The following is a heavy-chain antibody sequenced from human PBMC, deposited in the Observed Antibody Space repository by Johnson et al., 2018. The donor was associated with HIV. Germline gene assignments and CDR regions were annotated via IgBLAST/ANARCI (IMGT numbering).Heavy chain of an antibody. Sequence: VQLVESGGGVVQPGGSLRLSCAATGFSFSSYGMHWVRQAPGKGLEWVSYISSSGSTIYYADSVKGRFTISRDNAKNSLYLQMNSLRAEYTAVYYCARDRKSGSYGVDAFDIWGQGTMVTVSS. CDR1: GFSFSSYG. CDR2: ISSSGSTI. D-gene: IGHD1-26*01. V-gene: IGHV3-48*04. CDR3: ARDRKSGSYGVDAFDI. J-gene: IGHJ3*02.